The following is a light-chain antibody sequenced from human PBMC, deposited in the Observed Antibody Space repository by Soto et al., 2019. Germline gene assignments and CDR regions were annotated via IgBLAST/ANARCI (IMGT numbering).Light chain of an antibody. V-gene: IGLV1-40*01. CDR1: SSNIGAGYD. J-gene: IGLJ1*01. CDR3: QSYDSSLSGFYV. CDR2: ANN. Sequence: QSVLTKPPSVSGAPGQRVTISCTGSSSNIGAGYDVHWYQQLPGRAPKLLIYANNNRPSGVPDRFSGSRSGTSASLAITGLQAEDEADYSCQSYDSSLSGFYVFGTGTKLTVL.